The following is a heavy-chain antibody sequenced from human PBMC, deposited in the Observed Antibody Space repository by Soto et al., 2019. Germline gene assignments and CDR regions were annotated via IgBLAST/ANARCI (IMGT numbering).Heavy chain of an antibody. CDR3: ARQSEQWLVAGGGFGY. Sequence: QVQLVQSGAEVKKPGASVKVSCKASGYTFTGYYMHWVRQAPGQGLEWMGWINPNSGGTNYAQKFQGWVTMTRDTSISTAYVERSGLRSDDTAVYYCARQSEQWLVAGGGFGYWGQGTLVTVSS. V-gene: IGHV1-2*04. J-gene: IGHJ4*02. D-gene: IGHD6-19*01. CDR1: GYTFTGYY. CDR2: INPNSGGT.